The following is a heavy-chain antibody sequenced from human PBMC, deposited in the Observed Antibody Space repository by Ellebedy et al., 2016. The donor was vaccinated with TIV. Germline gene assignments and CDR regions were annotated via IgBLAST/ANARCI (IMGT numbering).Heavy chain of an antibody. D-gene: IGHD5-18*01. CDR1: GFTFENYT. CDR2: ISWDSVTI. V-gene: IGHV3-9*01. J-gene: IGHJ3*02. CDR3: ASSGVTGLDAFDI. Sequence: GGSLRLXXAASGFTFENYTMHCVRPAPGKGLEWVSGISWDSVTIGCADSVKGRFSMSSDNAKNSLYLQMDSLRVEDTALYYCASSGVTGLDAFDIWGQGTMVTVSS.